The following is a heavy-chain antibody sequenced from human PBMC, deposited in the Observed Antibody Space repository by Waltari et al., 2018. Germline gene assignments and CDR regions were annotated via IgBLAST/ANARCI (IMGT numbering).Heavy chain of an antibody. Sequence: GSTYYNPSLKSRVTISVDTSKNQFSLKLSSVTAADTAVYYCARGPAAVAGWFDPWGQGTLVTVSS. CDR2: GST. J-gene: IGHJ5*02. D-gene: IGHD6-13*01. CDR3: ARGPAAVAGWFDP. V-gene: IGHV4-39*07.